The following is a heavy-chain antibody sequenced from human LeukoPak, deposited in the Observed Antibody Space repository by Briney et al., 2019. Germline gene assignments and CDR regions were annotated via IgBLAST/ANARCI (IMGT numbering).Heavy chain of an antibody. D-gene: IGHD2-8*02. J-gene: IGHJ4*02. Sequence: SVKVSCKASGGTLSSYAISWVRQAPGQGLEWMGGIIPIFGTANYAQKFQGRVTITAGESTSTAYMELSSLRSEDTAVYYCARGQGATWCPAYWGQGTLVTVSS. CDR3: ARGQGATWCPAY. CDR1: GGTLSSYA. V-gene: IGHV1-69*13. CDR2: IIPIFGTA.